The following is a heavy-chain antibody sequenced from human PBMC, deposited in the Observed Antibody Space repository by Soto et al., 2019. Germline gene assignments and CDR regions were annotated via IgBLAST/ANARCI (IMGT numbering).Heavy chain of an antibody. CDR3: AKAYFVWSSEQPYYFDY. D-gene: IGHD3-16*01. CDR2: ISGSGGRS. J-gene: IGHJ4*02. V-gene: IGHV3-23*01. CDR1: GFTFSNYA. Sequence: EVQLLDSGGGLVQPGGSLRLSFAASGFTFSNYAMTCVRQGPGNGLEWVAGISGSGGRSYYADSVKGRFTISRDNSKSTLYLQMNSLRAEDTAVYYCAKAYFVWSSEQPYYFDYWGQGPLVTVSS.